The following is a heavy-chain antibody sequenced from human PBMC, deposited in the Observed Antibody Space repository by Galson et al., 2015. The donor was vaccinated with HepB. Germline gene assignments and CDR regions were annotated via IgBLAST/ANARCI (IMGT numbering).Heavy chain of an antibody. J-gene: IGHJ5*02. Sequence: SVKVSCKASGYTFTSYYMHWVRQAPGQGLEWMGIINPSGGSTSYAQKFQGRVTMTRDTSTSTVYMELSSLRSEDTAVYYCARAGRAIAAARNWFDPWGQGTLVTVSS. CDR2: INPSGGST. CDR1: GYTFTSYY. D-gene: IGHD6-13*01. V-gene: IGHV1-46*03. CDR3: ARAGRAIAAARNWFDP.